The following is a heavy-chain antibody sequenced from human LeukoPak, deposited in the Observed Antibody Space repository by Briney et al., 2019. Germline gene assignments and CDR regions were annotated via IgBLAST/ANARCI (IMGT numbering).Heavy chain of an antibody. CDR1: GFTLTGHY. J-gene: IGHJ5*02. CDR2: ISSGSYSK. CDR3: ARGKRTFDP. Sequence: PGGSLRPSCFASGFTLTGHYMRWIRQAPGKGPEWVSYISSGSYSKYYADSVKGRFTISRDNTNNSRYLEMNSLRVEDTGFYYCARGKRTFDPWGQGTLVTVSS. V-gene: IGHV3-11*01.